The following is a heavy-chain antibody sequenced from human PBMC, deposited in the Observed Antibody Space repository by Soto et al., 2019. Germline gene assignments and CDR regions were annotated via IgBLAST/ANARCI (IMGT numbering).Heavy chain of an antibody. CDR1: GFTFSSYG. D-gene: IGHD3-22*01. J-gene: IGHJ4*02. CDR3: ARDTYYYDSSGYPDY. V-gene: IGHV3-33*01. Sequence: QVQLVESGGGVVQPGRFLRLSCAASGFTFSSYGMHWVRQAPGKGLEWVAVIWYDGSNKYYADSVKGRFTISRDNSKNTLYLQMNSLRAEDTAVYYCARDTYYYDSSGYPDYCGQGTLVTVSS. CDR2: IWYDGSNK.